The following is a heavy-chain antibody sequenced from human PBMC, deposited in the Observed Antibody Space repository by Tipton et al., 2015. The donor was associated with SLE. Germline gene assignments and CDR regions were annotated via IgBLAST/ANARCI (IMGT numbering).Heavy chain of an antibody. Sequence: TLSLTCSVSGGSITSGTYYWSWIRQPAGKGLEWIGHIYTSGITNYNPSLKSRVIISIDTSKNQFSLELSSVTAADTAVYYCAREEGSLLWCREPMGWFYPWGQGTLVTVST. CDR3: AREEGSLLWCREPMGWFYP. V-gene: IGHV4-61*09. CDR1: GGSITSGTYY. CDR2: IYTSGIT. D-gene: IGHD3-10*01. J-gene: IGHJ5*02.